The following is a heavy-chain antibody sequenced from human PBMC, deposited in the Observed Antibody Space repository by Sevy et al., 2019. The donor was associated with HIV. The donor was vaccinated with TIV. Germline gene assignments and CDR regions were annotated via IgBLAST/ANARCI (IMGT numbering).Heavy chain of an antibody. CDR2: ISYDGSNK. CDR1: GFTFSSYA. J-gene: IGHJ3*02. Sequence: GGSLRLSCAASGFTFSSYAMHWVRQAPGKGLEWVAVISYDGSNKYYADSVKGRFTISRDNSKNTLYLQMNGLRAEDTAVYYCARDLYKRPPGGFDIWGQGTMVTVSS. D-gene: IGHD1-1*01. V-gene: IGHV3-30-3*01. CDR3: ARDLYKRPPGGFDI.